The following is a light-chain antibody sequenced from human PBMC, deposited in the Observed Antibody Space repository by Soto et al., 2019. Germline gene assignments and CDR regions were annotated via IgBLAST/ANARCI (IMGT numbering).Light chain of an antibody. V-gene: IGKV3-20*01. CDR1: QRVSSSY. J-gene: IGKJ4*01. CDR2: GAS. Sequence: EIVLTQSPGTLSLSPGERATLSCRASQRVSSSYLAWYQQKPGQAPRLLIYGASSRATGIPDRFSGSGSGTDFTLTTNRLEAEDFAVYYCQQYGSSPLTFGGGTKVEIK. CDR3: QQYGSSPLT.